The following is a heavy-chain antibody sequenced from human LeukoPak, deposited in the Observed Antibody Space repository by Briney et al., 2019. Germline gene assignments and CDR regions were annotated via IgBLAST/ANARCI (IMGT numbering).Heavy chain of an antibody. V-gene: IGHV3-53*01. J-gene: IGHJ4*02. CDR2: IYNGDST. Sequence: GGSLRLSCAASGFTVSSNSMSWVRQAPGKGLEWVSVIYNGDSTFYIDSMKGRFTISRDNTKNMLYLQMNSLRAEDTAVYYCAREPSRGAPFDYWGQGTLVTVSS. D-gene: IGHD3-16*01. CDR3: AREPSRGAPFDY. CDR1: GFTVSSNS.